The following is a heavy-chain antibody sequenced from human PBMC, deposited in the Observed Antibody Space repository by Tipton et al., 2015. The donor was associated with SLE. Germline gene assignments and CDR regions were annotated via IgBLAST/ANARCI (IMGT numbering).Heavy chain of an antibody. J-gene: IGHJ6*03. CDR3: ARDGSHCSGGSCYPGGYMDV. V-gene: IGHV4-34*01. D-gene: IGHD2-15*01. Sequence: TLSLTCAVYGGSFSGYYWSWIRQPPGKGLEWIGEINHSGSTNYNPSLKSRVTISVDTSKNQFSLKLSSVTAADTAVYYCARDGSHCSGGSCYPGGYMDVWGKGTTVTVSS. CDR2: INHSGST. CDR1: GGSFSGYY.